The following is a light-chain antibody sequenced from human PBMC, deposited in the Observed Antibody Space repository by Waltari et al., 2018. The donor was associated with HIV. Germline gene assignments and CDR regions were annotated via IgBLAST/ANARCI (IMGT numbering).Light chain of an antibody. V-gene: IGLV2-8*01. J-gene: IGLJ2*01. CDR2: EVS. CDR3: SSYAGSINVL. CDR1: SRDVGGYNY. Sequence: QSALTQPPSASGSPGQSVTISCTGTSRDVGGYNYVSWYQQHPGKATKLLIAEVSKRPSGVPDRFSGSKSGNTASLTVSGLQAEDEADYYCSSYAGSINVLFGGGTKLAVL.